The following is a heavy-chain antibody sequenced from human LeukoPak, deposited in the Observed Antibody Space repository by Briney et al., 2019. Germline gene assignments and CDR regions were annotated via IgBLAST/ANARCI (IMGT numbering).Heavy chain of an antibody. J-gene: IGHJ5*02. Sequence: PSETLSLTCSASGGSISSYYWSWIRQPAGEGLEWVERIYTSGSTNYNPSLKRRVTMSVDTSKNQFSLKLSSVTAADTAVYYCARQRYCSSTSCSQGWFDPWGQGTLVTVSS. CDR3: ARQRYCSSTSCSQGWFDP. V-gene: IGHV4-4*07. D-gene: IGHD2-2*01. CDR2: IYTSGST. CDR1: GGSISSYY.